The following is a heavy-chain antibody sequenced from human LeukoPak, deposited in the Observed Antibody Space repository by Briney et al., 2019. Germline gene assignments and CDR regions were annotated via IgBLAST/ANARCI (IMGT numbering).Heavy chain of an antibody. CDR1: GFTFSSYA. J-gene: IGHJ6*02. Sequence: GGSLRLSCAAPGFTFSSYAMSWVRQAPGKGLEWVSTISVSGGSTYYADSVKGRFTISRDNSKSTVYLQMNSVRAEDTARYYCAKYGRSGYSSGMDVWGQGTTVTVSS. D-gene: IGHD2-15*01. CDR2: ISVSGGST. V-gene: IGHV3-23*01. CDR3: AKYGRSGYSSGMDV.